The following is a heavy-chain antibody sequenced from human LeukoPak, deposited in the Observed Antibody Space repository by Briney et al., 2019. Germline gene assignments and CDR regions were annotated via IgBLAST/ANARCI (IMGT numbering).Heavy chain of an antibody. Sequence: ASVKVSCKASGYTFTGYYMHWVRQAPGQGLEWMGWINPNSGGTNYAQKFQGRVTMTRDTSISTAYMELSRLRSDDTAVYYCARTATTVATPGNRPEVFDYWGQGTLVTVSS. CDR2: INPNSGGT. V-gene: IGHV1-2*02. CDR3: ARTATTVATPGNRPEVFDY. CDR1: GYTFTGYY. D-gene: IGHD4-23*01. J-gene: IGHJ4*02.